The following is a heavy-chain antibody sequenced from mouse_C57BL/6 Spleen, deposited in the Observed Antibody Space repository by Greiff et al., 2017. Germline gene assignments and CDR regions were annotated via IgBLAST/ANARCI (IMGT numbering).Heavy chain of an antibody. CDR1: GYTFTDYN. Sequence: EVQLQQSGPELVKPGASVKMSCKASGYTFTDYNMHWVKQSHGKSLEWIGYINPNNGGTSYNQKFKGKATLTVNKSSSTAYMELRSLTSEDSAVYYCARGRGLYSNPFAYWGQGTLVTVSA. CDR3: ARGRGLYSNPFAY. CDR2: INPNNGGT. V-gene: IGHV1-22*01. J-gene: IGHJ3*01. D-gene: IGHD2-5*01.